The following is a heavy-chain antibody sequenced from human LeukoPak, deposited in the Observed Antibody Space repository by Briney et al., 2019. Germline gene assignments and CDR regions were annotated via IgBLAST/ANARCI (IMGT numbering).Heavy chain of an antibody. D-gene: IGHD3-10*01. J-gene: IGHJ4*02. CDR2: IYFSGGT. Sequence: SETLSLTCTVSGDSISSSNCYWGWIRQPPGKGLEWIGSIYFSGGTYYNASLKSRVTISVDTSKNQFSLKLSSVTAADTAVYYCATQTVRGVIIPYYWGQGTLVTVSS. CDR1: GDSISSSNCY. CDR3: ATQTVRGVIIPYY. V-gene: IGHV4-39*07.